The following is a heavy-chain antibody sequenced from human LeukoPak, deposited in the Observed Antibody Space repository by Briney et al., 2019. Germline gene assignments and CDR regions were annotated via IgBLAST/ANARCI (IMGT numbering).Heavy chain of an antibody. V-gene: IGHV3-48*03. CDR2: ISTSGRTI. CDR1: GFTFSTYE. CDR3: ARDPLGAQFDY. J-gene: IGHJ4*02. D-gene: IGHD1-26*01. Sequence: PGGSLRLSCAASGFTFSTYEMNWVRQAPGKGLEWISYISTSGRTIFYADSVKGRFTISRDNAKNSLYLQMNSLRAEDTAVYYCARDPLGAQFDYWGQGTLVTVSS.